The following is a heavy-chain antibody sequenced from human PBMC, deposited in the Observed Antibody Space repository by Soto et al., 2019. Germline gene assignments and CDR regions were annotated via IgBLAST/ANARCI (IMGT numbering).Heavy chain of an antibody. Sequence: SETLSLTCTVSGGSISSYYWSWIRQPAGKGLEWIGRIYTSGSTNYNPSLKSRVTMSVDTSKNQFSLKLSSVTAADTAVYYCARDRTDSSGPSPPHWFDPWGQGTLVTVSS. CDR2: IYTSGST. J-gene: IGHJ5*02. CDR3: ARDRTDSSGPSPPHWFDP. D-gene: IGHD3-22*01. V-gene: IGHV4-4*07. CDR1: GGSISSYY.